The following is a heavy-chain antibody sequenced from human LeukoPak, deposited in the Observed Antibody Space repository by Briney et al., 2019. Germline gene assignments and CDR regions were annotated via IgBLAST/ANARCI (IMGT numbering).Heavy chain of an antibody. CDR2: NSSSSSYT. J-gene: IGHJ3*02. CDR1: GFTFSDYY. CDR3: ARDHITSEAFDI. V-gene: IGHV3-11*06. D-gene: IGHD3-16*01. Sequence: PGGSLRLSCAASGFTFSDYYMSWIRQAPGKGLEWVSYNSSSSSYTNYADSVKGRFTISRDNAKNSLYLQMNSLRAEDTAVYYCARDHITSEAFDIWGQGTMVTVSS.